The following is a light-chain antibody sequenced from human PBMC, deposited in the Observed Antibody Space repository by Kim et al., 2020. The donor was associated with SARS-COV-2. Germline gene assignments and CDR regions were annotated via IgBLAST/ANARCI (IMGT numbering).Light chain of an antibody. V-gene: IGKV1-12*02. CDR2: TAP. Sequence: DIQMTQSPSSVSAAVGDRVTISCRANQDISSWLAWYQQKPGKAPKLLIYTAPSLQTGVPSRFSGRGSGTDFTLTISSLQPEDIATYFCQQAKNFPWTFGQGAKVDIK. J-gene: IGKJ1*01. CDR1: QDISSW. CDR3: QQAKNFPWT.